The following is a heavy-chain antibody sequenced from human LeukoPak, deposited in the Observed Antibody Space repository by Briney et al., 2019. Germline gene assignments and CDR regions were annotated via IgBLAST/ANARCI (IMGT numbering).Heavy chain of an antibody. D-gene: IGHD3-10*02. J-gene: IGHJ4*02. CDR3: ARGGLFAYYFDY. CDR2: ISSSSSYI. CDR1: GFTFSSYS. V-gene: IGHV3-21*01. Sequence: GGSLRLSCAASGFTFSSYSMNWVRQAPGKGLEWVSSISSSSSYIYYADSVKGRFTISRDNAKNTLYLQMNSLRAEDTAVYYCARGGLFAYYFDYWGQGTLVTVSS.